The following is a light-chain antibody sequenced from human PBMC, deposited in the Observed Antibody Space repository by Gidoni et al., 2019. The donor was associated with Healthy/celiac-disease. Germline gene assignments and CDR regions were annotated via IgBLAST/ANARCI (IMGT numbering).Light chain of an antibody. CDR3: QQCYSTLYT. V-gene: IGKV1-39*01. Sequence: DIQMTQSPSSLSASVGDRVLITCRASQSINSYLTWYQQKPGKAPKLLIYAASSLPSGVPSRFSCSGSGTDFTLTISSLQPEDFATYYCQQCYSTLYTFGQGTKLEIK. J-gene: IGKJ2*01. CDR2: AAS. CDR1: QSINSY.